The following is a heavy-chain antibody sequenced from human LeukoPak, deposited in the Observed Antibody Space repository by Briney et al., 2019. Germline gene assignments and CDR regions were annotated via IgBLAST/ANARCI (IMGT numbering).Heavy chain of an antibody. Sequence: SVKVSCKASGGTFSSYAISWVRQAPGQGLEWMGGIIPIFGTANYAQKFQGRVTTTADESTSTAYMELSSLRSEDTAVYYCAKVAYDFWSGYYAWYFDLWGRGTLVTVSS. J-gene: IGHJ2*01. CDR3: AKVAYDFWSGYYAWYFDL. CDR1: GGTFSSYA. D-gene: IGHD3-3*01. CDR2: IIPIFGTA. V-gene: IGHV1-69*13.